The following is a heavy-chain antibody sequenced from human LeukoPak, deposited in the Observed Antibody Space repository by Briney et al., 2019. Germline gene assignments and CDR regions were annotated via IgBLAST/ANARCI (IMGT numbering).Heavy chain of an antibody. CDR3: AKGPITMVYGY. Sequence: GGSLRLSCAASGFTVSSNYMSWVRQAPGKRLEWVSVIYSGGSTYYADSVKGRFTISRDNSKNTLYLQMNSLRAEDTAVYYCAKGPITMVYGYWGQGTLVTVSS. D-gene: IGHD3-10*01. CDR2: IYSGGST. V-gene: IGHV3-66*01. CDR1: GFTVSSNY. J-gene: IGHJ4*02.